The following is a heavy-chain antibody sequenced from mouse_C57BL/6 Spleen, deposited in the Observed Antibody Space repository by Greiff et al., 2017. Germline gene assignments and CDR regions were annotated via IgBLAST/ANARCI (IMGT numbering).Heavy chain of an antibody. CDR3: AREEGDYYGSVPWFAY. D-gene: IGHD1-1*01. CDR1: GFTFSSYA. J-gene: IGHJ3*01. V-gene: IGHV5-4*01. CDR2: ISDGGSYT. Sequence: EVKLVESGGGLVKPGGSLKLSCAASGFTFSSYAMSWVRQTPEKRLEWVAPISDGGSYTYYPDNVKGRFTISRDNAKNNLYLQMSQLKSEDTAMYYCAREEGDYYGSVPWFAYWGQGTLVTVSA.